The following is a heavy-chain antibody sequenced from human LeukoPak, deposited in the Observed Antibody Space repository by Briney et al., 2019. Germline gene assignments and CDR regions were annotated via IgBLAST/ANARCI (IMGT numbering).Heavy chain of an antibody. CDR3: AICHWYSSGCRNDY. D-gene: IGHD6-19*01. CDR2: ISGSGGST. CDR1: GFTFSSYD. J-gene: IGHJ4*02. Sequence: GGSLRLSCAASGFTFSSYDMSWVRQAPGKGLEWVSAISGSGGSTYYADSVKGRFTISRDNSKNTLYLQMNSLRAEDTAVYYCAICHWYSSGCRNDYWGQGTLVTVSS. V-gene: IGHV3-23*01.